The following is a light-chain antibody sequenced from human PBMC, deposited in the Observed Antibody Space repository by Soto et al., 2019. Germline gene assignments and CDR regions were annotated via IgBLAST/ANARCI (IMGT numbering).Light chain of an antibody. J-gene: IGKJ4*01. Sequence: EIVLTQSPATLSLSPGEGATLSCRASQGIGNTLAWYQQKPGQTPRLLIYAASIRATGVPARLSGSGSGTDFTLTINSLQSEDFAVYYCQHYVDWPLTFGGGTKVDIK. CDR2: AAS. CDR1: QGIGNT. CDR3: QHYVDWPLT. V-gene: IGKV3-15*01.